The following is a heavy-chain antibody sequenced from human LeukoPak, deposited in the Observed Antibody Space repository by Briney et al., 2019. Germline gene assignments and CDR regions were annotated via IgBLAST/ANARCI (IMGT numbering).Heavy chain of an antibody. D-gene: IGHD2-15*01. CDR1: GYTFTNYD. V-gene: IGHV1-8*02. Sequence: ASVKVSCKTSGYTFTNYDVTWVRQATRQGLEWMGWMNPNSGNTGYAQKFQGRVTMTRDTSISTAYMELSSLRSEDTAVYYCARLMGGGSPNRNTFDPWGQGTLVTVSS. J-gene: IGHJ5*02. CDR2: MNPNSGNT. CDR3: ARLMGGGSPNRNTFDP.